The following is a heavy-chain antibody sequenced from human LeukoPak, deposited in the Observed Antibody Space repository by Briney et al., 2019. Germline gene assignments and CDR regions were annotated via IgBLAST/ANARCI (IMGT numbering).Heavy chain of an antibody. CDR2: IYSGGIT. J-gene: IGHJ4*02. D-gene: IGHD3-10*01. Sequence: PGGSLRLSCAASGFSVSGNNMNWVRQAPGKGLEWVSVIYSGGITYYADSVKGRFTISRGNSKNTLYLQMNSLRAEDTALYYCARDAHSYMVRGPFAPLGYWGQGTLVTVSS. V-gene: IGHV3-53*01. CDR1: GFSVSGNN. CDR3: ARDAHSYMVRGPFAPLGY.